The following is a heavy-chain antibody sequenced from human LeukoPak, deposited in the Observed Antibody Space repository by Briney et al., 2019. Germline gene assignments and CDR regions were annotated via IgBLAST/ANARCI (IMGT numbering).Heavy chain of an antibody. CDR3: ARDYVWGSSESDY. Sequence: GGSLRLSCAASGFTFSRYWMTWFRQTPGKDLEWVGNIKYDGSEKYYVDSVKGRFTISRDNAKNSLYLHMNSLRVEDTAIYYCARDYVWGSSESDYWGQGTLVTVSS. CDR2: IKYDGSEK. CDR1: GFTFSRYW. D-gene: IGHD7-27*01. J-gene: IGHJ4*02. V-gene: IGHV3-7*01.